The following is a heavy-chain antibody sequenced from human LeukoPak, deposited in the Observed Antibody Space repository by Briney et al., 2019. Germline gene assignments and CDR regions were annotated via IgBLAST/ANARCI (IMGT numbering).Heavy chain of an antibody. CDR1: GFTFSSYG. J-gene: IGHJ4*02. CDR2: IRYDGSNK. Sequence: GGSLRLSCAASGFTFSSYGMHWVRQAPGKGLEWVAFIRYDGSNKYYADSVKGRFTISRDNSKNTLSLQMNSLRAEDTAVYYCAKVAKRGVPFPYWGQGTLVTVSS. CDR3: AKVAKRGVPFPY. D-gene: IGHD2-8*01. V-gene: IGHV3-30*02.